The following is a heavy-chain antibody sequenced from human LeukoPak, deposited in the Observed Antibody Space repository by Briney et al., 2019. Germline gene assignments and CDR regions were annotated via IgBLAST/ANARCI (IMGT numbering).Heavy chain of an antibody. CDR1: GGSISSGDYY. CDR2: IYYSGST. J-gene: IGHJ4*02. CDR3: ASGYPGIAAAGTGY. D-gene: IGHD6-13*01. Sequence: SETLSLTCTVSGGSISSGDYYWSWIRQPPGKGLEWIGYIYYSGSTYYNPVLKSRGTISVDTSKNQFSLKLSSVTAADTAVYYCASGYPGIAAAGTGYWGQGTLVTVSS. V-gene: IGHV4-30-4*08.